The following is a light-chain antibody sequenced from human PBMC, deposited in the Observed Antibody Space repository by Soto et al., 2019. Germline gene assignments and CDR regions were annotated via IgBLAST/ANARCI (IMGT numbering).Light chain of an antibody. CDR3: QQYGGSPGFT. V-gene: IGKV3-20*01. J-gene: IGKJ3*01. CDR2: GAS. CDR1: QTVCSTC. Sequence: EIVLTQSPGTLSFYPGERATLSCRTSQTVCSTCLAWYQQKPGQAPRLLLSGASNRATGIPDRFSGSGSGTDFTLTISRLEPEDFAVYYCQQYGGSPGFTFGPGTKVDIK.